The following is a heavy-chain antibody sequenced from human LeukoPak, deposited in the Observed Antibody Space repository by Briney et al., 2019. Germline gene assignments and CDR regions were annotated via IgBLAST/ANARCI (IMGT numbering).Heavy chain of an antibody. Sequence: GGSLRLSCAASGFTFSDYFMTWIRLAPGKGLEWVSYISGSGSNKYYADSVKGRFTISRDNAKNSLYLQMNSLRVEDTAVYYCATSQSSVAGIVGDWGQGTLVTVSS. D-gene: IGHD6-19*01. CDR2: ISGSGSNK. CDR1: GFTFSDYF. J-gene: IGHJ4*02. CDR3: ATSQSSVAGIVGD. V-gene: IGHV3-11*04.